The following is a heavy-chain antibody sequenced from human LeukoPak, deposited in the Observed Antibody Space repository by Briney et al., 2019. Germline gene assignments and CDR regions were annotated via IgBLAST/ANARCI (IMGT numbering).Heavy chain of an antibody. CDR2: ISSSSSYT. D-gene: IGHD5-24*01. Sequence: GGSLTLSCAASGFTFSDYYMSWIRQAPGKGLEWVSYISSSSSYTNYADSVKGRFTISRDNAKNSLYLQMNSLRAEDTAVYYCASYVEMATIHDAFDIWGQGTMVTVSS. V-gene: IGHV3-11*03. CDR3: ASYVEMATIHDAFDI. CDR1: GFTFSDYY. J-gene: IGHJ3*02.